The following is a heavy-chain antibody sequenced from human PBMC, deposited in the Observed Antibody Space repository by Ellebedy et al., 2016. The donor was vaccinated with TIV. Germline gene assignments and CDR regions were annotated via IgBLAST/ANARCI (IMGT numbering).Heavy chain of an antibody. J-gene: IGHJ4*02. D-gene: IGHD3-22*01. Sequence: AASVKVSCKASGYTFSNYGISWVRQAPGQGLEWMGWINPYNGVTSNAQKLHGRVTMTSDTSTSTAYMELRSLSSDDTAVYYCARDWDSRGYYFGYWGQGTLVTVSS. V-gene: IGHV1-18*01. CDR2: INPYNGVT. CDR3: ARDWDSRGYYFGY. CDR1: GYTFSNYG.